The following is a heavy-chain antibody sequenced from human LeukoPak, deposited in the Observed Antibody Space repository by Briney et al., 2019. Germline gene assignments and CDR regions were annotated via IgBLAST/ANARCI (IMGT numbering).Heavy chain of an antibody. Sequence: PGTSLRLSCAASGFTLNTYWIHWVRQTPQTGLEWVAGISGDGNFKRNADSVRGRLTIFTDNAKSTVSLQVSSLRAEDTAVYYCTATPWGGAAAIFDYWGQGILVTVSS. CDR1: GFTLNTYW. V-gene: IGHV3-74*01. CDR3: TATPWGGAAAIFDY. J-gene: IGHJ4*02. D-gene: IGHD6-25*01. CDR2: ISGDGNFK.